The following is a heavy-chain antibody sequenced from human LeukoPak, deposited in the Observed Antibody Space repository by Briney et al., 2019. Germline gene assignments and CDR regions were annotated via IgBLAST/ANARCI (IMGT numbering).Heavy chain of an antibody. CDR1: GFTFSSYE. J-gene: IGHJ2*01. V-gene: IGHV3-48*03. CDR3: ARAGVTNRLGQTYWYFDL. Sequence: GGSLRLSCAASGFTFSSYEMNWVRQAPGKGLEWVSYISSSGSTIYYADSVKGRFTISRDNAKNSLYLQMHSLRAEDTAVYSCARAGVTNRLGQTYWYFDLWGRGTLVTVSS. CDR2: ISSSGSTI. D-gene: IGHD7-27*01.